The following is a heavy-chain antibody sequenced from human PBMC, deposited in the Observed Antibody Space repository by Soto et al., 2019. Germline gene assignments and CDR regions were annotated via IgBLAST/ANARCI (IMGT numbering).Heavy chain of an antibody. V-gene: IGHV1-69*13. CDR2: IIPIFGTA. D-gene: IGHD6-6*01. Sequence: GASVKVSCKASGYTFTSYGISWVRQAPGQGLEWMGGIIPIFGTANYAQKFQGRVTITADESTSTAYMELSSLRSEDTAVYYCARESQQLVPAFDTWGQGTMVTVSS. CDR1: GYTFTSYG. J-gene: IGHJ3*02. CDR3: ARESQQLVPAFDT.